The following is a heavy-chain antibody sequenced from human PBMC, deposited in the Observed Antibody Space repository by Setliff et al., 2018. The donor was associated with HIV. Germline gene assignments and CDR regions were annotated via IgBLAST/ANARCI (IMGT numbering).Heavy chain of an antibody. J-gene: IGHJ6*02. CDR3: ARLFAGYSYGYYYYGIDV. V-gene: IGHV4-39*01. CDR1: GGSISRNYY. Sequence: SETLSLTCNVSGGSISRNYYWGWIRQPPDKGLEWIGSFHYSGSTSYNPSLRSRVTISVDTSKNQFSLNLSSVTAADTAVYYCARLFAGYSYGYYYYGIDVWGLGTTVTVSS. CDR2: FHYSGST. D-gene: IGHD5-18*01.